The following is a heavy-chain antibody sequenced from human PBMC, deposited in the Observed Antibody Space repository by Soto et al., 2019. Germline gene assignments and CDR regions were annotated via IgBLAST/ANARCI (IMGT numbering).Heavy chain of an antibody. V-gene: IGHV3-9*01. CDR1: GFTFDDYA. CDR2: ISWNSGSI. Sequence: GGSLRLSCAASGFTFDDYAMHWVRQAPGKGLEWVSGISWNSGSIGYADSVKGRFTISRDNAKNSLYLQMNSRRAEDTALYYCAKDGYCSGGSCYGYYYYYGMAVWGQGPTVTVSS. J-gene: IGHJ6*02. CDR3: AKDGYCSGGSCYGYYYYYGMAV. D-gene: IGHD2-15*01.